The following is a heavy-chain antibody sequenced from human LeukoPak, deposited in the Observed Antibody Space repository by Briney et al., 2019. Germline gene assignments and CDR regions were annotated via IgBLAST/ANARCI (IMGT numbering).Heavy chain of an antibody. V-gene: IGHV3-23*01. CDR3: AKGNSGSAYDTLDI. J-gene: IGHJ3*02. CDR1: GFTFSNYV. Sequence: GGSLRLSFAASGFTFSNYVIHWVRQAPGKGLEWVSAISNSCGFTYYADSVKGRFTISGDNFKNTMYLQMNSLRAEDTAVYYCAKGNSGSAYDTLDIWGQGTKVTVSS. D-gene: IGHD1-26*01. CDR2: ISNSCGFT.